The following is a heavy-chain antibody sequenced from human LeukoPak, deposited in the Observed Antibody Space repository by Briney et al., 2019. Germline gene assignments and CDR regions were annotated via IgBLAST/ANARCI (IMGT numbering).Heavy chain of an antibody. J-gene: IGHJ3*02. V-gene: IGHV4-59*08. CDR3: ARHWYSGYDARDAFDI. CDR2: IYYSGST. CDR1: GGSISSYY. Sequence: PSETLSLTCTVSGGSISSYYWSWIRQPPGKGLEWIGYIYYSGSTNYNPSLKSRVTISVDTSKNQFSLKLSSVTAADTAVYYCARHWYSGYDARDAFDIWGQGTMVTVSS. D-gene: IGHD5-12*01.